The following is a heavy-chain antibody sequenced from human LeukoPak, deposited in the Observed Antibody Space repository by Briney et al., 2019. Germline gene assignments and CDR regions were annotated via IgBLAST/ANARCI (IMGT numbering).Heavy chain of an antibody. V-gene: IGHV1-18*01. Sequence: ASVKVSCKASGYTFTSYGISSVRQAPGQGLEWMGWITAYNGNTNYAQKLQGRVTMTTDTSTSTAYMELRSLRSDDTAVYYCARDTEPGIAVAGTSYWGQGTLVTVSS. D-gene: IGHD6-19*01. CDR2: ITAYNGNT. CDR3: ARDTEPGIAVAGTSY. CDR1: GYTFTSYG. J-gene: IGHJ4*02.